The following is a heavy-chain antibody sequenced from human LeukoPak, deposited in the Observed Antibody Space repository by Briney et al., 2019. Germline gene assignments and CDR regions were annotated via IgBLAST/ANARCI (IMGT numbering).Heavy chain of an antibody. Sequence: AGGSLRLSCAASGFTFSSYCMNWVRQAPGKGLEWVASISSSSSYIYYADSVKGRFTISRDTAKNSLYLQMNSLKTEDTAVYYCTREAIFGVVLGYGMDVWGQGTTVTVSS. CDR3: TREAIFGVVLGYGMDV. V-gene: IGHV3-21*03. CDR1: GFTFSSYC. J-gene: IGHJ6*02. D-gene: IGHD3-3*01. CDR2: ISSSSSYI.